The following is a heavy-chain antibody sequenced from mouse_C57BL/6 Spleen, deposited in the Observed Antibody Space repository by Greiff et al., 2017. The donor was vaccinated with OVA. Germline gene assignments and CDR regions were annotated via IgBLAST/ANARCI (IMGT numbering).Heavy chain of an antibody. Sequence: QVQLQQPGAELVKPGASVKVSCKASGYTFTSYCMHWVKQRPGQGLEWIGRIHPSDGDTNYNQKFKGKATLTVDKSSSTAYMKLSSLTSEDSAVYYCAIWDGYYDYFDGWGQGTTLTVST. D-gene: IGHD2-3*01. CDR1: GYTFTSYC. V-gene: IGHV1-74*01. CDR2: IHPSDGDT. CDR3: AIWDGYYDYFDG. J-gene: IGHJ2*01.